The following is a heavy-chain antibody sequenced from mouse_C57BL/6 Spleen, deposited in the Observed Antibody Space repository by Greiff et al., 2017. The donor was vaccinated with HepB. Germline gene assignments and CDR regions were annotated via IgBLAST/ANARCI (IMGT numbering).Heavy chain of an antibody. CDR2: IYPGDGDT. J-gene: IGHJ4*01. D-gene: IGHD1-1*01. CDR3: ARGSFTTVVAKDAMDY. V-gene: IGHV1-82*01. Sequence: QVQLKQSGPELVKPGASVKISCKASGYAFSSSWMNWVKQRPGKGLEWIGRIYPGDGDTNYNGKFKGKATLTADKSSSTAYMQLSSLTSEDSAVYFCARGSFTTVVAKDAMDYWGQGTSVTVSS. CDR1: GYAFSSSW.